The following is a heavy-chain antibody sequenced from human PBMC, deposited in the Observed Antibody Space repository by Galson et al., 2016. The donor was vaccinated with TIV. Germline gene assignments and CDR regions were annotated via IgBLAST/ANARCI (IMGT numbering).Heavy chain of an antibody. V-gene: IGHV1-18*01. J-gene: IGHJ4*02. Sequence: SVKVSCKASGYSFTNYGIAWVRQAPGQGLEWVGWISTYNGYTDYAQKLQGRVTMTTDTSTSTAYMELRRLRSDDTAMYYCARHPTYCDTNGWGQWGQGTLVIVSS. CDR1: GYSFTNYG. CDR3: ARHPTYCDTNGWGQ. CDR2: ISTYNGYT. D-gene: IGHD3-22*01.